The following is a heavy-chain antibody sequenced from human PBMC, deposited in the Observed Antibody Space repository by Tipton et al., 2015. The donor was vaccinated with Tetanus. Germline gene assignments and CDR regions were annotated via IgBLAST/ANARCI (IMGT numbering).Heavy chain of an antibody. CDR3: ARKWDIVAVSAANYYGLDV. J-gene: IGHJ6*02. Sequence: QLVQSGPEVKKPGASVKVSCKASGYTLTSYHMHWVRQAPGQGLEWMGIINPIGGSTSYAQKFQGRITMTGDTSTSTVYMDLNSLRSEDTAVYYCARKWDIVAVSAANYYGLDVWGQGTTVTVSS. CDR1: GYTLTSYH. V-gene: IGHV1-46*01. D-gene: IGHD2-2*01. CDR2: INPIGGST.